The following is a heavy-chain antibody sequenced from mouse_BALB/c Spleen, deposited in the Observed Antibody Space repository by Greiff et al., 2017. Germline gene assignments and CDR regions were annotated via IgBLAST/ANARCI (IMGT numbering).Heavy chain of an antibody. J-gene: IGHJ3*01. V-gene: IGHV10-1*02. CDR3: VRQYGNYGWFAY. D-gene: IGHD2-10*02. CDR1: GFTFNTYA. Sequence: EVQLVESGGGLVQPKGSLKLSCAASGFTFNTYAMNWVRQAPGKGLEWVARIRSKSNNYATYYADSVKDRFTISRDDSQSMLYLQMNNLKTEDTAMYYCVRQYGNYGWFAYWGQGTLVTVSA. CDR2: IRSKSNNYAT.